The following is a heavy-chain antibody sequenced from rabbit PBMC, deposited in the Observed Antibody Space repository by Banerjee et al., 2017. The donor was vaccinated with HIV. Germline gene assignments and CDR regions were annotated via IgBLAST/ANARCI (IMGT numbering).Heavy chain of an antibody. CDR3: ARAGDDNSSDYWIRIWDL. V-gene: IGHV1S40*01. CDR2: INTSSGNA. CDR1: GFSFSNRCV. D-gene: IGHD1-1*01. Sequence: QSLEESGGDLVKPEGSLTLTCTASGFSFSNRCVMCWVRQTPGKGLEWIACINTSSGNAVYANWAKGRFTISKTSSTTVTLQMTSLTAADTATYFCARAGDDNSSDYWIRIWDLWGPGTLVTVS. J-gene: IGHJ4*01.